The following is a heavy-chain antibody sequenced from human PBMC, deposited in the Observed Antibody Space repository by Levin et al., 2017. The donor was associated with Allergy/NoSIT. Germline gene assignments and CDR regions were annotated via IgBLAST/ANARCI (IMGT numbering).Heavy chain of an antibody. CDR3: VRGDPFDS. Sequence: GGSLRLSCAASGFSLSSYWMHWIRQVSGKGLVWVARINPDGTSTGYAASVQGRFTISRDTAKNTVVLQMDGLGAEDTAMYYCVRGDPFDSWGQGTLVTVSS. J-gene: IGHJ4*02. CDR1: GFSLSSYW. V-gene: IGHV3-74*01. CDR2: INPDGTST.